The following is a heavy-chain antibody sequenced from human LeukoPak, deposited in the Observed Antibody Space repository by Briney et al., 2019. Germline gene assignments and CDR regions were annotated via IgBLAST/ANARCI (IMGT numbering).Heavy chain of an antibody. D-gene: IGHD3-10*01. CDR1: GFPFSSYA. V-gene: IGHV3-23*01. Sequence: QPGGSLRLSCAASGFPFSSYAMSWVRQAPGKGLEWVSAISGSGDGTYYADSVKGRFTISRDNSKNTLYLQMNSLRAEDTALYYCAKDLDGVRGIIPHSLGAFNIWGQGTMVTVSS. J-gene: IGHJ3*02. CDR3: AKDLDGVRGIIPHSLGAFNI. CDR2: ISGSGDGT.